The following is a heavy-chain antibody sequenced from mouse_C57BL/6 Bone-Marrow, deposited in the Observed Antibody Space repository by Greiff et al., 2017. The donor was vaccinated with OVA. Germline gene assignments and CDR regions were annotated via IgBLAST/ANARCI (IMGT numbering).Heavy chain of an antibody. CDR2: IDPENGDT. D-gene: IGHD4-1*01. Sequence: EVQLQQSGAELVRPGASVKLSCTASGFNIKDDYMHWVKQRPEQGLEWIGWIDPENGDTEYASKFQGKATITADPSSNTAYLQLSSLTSEDTAVYYCTTWLTGVDYWGQGTTLTVSS. V-gene: IGHV14-4*01. J-gene: IGHJ2*01. CDR1: GFNIKDDY. CDR3: TTWLTGVDY.